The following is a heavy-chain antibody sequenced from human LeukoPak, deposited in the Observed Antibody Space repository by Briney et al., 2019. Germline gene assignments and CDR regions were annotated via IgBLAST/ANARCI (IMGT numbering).Heavy chain of an antibody. CDR3: ARGVDDYVWGSYRAPHFVY. Sequence: SVKVSCKASGGTFSSYAISWVRQAPGQGLEWMGGIIPIFGTANYAQKFQGRVTITADESTSTAYMELSSLRSEDTAVYYCARGVDDYVWGSYRAPHFVYWGQGTLVTVSS. CDR2: IIPIFGTA. V-gene: IGHV1-69*13. J-gene: IGHJ4*02. CDR1: GGTFSSYA. D-gene: IGHD3-16*02.